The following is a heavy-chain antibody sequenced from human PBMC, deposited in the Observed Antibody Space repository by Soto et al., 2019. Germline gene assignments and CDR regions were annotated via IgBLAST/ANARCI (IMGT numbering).Heavy chain of an antibody. CDR1: GFTFDDYA. Sequence: SLRLSCAASGFTFDDYAMHWVRQVPGKGLEWVSCINWNSGSIGYGDSVKGRFAISRDNAKNSLHLQMNSLSAEDTAFYYCVKDESINWYSGHFRHWGQGTLVTVSP. CDR2: INWNSGSI. J-gene: IGHJ1*01. V-gene: IGHV3-9*01. D-gene: IGHD6-13*01. CDR3: VKDESINWYSGHFRH.